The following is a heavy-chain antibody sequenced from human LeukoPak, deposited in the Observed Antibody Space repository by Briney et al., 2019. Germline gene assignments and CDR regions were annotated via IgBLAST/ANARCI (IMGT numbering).Heavy chain of an antibody. CDR1: GGSISTYY. CDR2: IYNSGST. D-gene: IGHD6-13*01. J-gene: IGHJ4*02. V-gene: IGHV4-59*01. CDR3: ARENSNSWYLDY. Sequence: SETLSLTCTVSGGSISTYYWSWIRQPPGKGLEWIGYIYNSGSTNYNPSLKSRVTISVDTSKNQFSLKLSSVTAADTAVYYCARENSNSWYLDYWGQGTLVTVSS.